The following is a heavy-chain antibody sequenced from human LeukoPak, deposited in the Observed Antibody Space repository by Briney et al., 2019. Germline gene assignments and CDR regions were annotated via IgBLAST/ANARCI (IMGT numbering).Heavy chain of an antibody. D-gene: IGHD5-24*01. Sequence: ASVKVSCKASGYTFTSYDINWVRQATGQGLEWMGWMNPNSGNTGYAQKFQGRVTMTRDTSISTAYMELSRLRSDDTAVYYCARDSESGWLQSLNWFDPWGQGTLVTVSS. CDR1: GYTFTSYD. CDR2: MNPNSGNT. CDR3: ARDSESGWLQSLNWFDP. J-gene: IGHJ5*02. V-gene: IGHV1-8*01.